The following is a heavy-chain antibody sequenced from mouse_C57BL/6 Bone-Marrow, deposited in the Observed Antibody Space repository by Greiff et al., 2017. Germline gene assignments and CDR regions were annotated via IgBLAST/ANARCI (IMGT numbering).Heavy chain of an antibody. D-gene: IGHD2-5*01. CDR2: INSDGGST. V-gene: IGHV5-2*01. Sequence: EVQLQESGGGLVQPGESLKLSCESNEYEFPSHDMSWVRKTPEKRLELVAAINSDGGSTYYPDTMESRFIISRDNTKKTLYLQMSRRRSEGTALYYCARHRVTRYYYAMDYWGQGTSVTVSS. CDR1: EYEFPSHD. CDR3: ARHRVTRYYYAMDY. J-gene: IGHJ4*01.